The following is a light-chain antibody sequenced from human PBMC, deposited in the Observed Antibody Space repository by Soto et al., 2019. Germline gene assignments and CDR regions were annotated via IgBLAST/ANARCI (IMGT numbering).Light chain of an antibody. J-gene: IGLJ2*01. V-gene: IGLV1-44*01. Sequence: QSVLTQPPSASGTPGQRVTISCSGSSSNIGSNTVNWYQQLPGTAPKLLIYSNNQRPSGVPDRFSGSKSGTSASLAISGLQSGDEADYYCAAWDDSLNGHVVFGGGTKLTVL. CDR3: AAWDDSLNGHVV. CDR1: SSNIGSNT. CDR2: SNN.